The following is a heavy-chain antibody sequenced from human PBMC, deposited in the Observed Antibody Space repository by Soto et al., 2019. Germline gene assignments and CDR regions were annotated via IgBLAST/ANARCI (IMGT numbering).Heavy chain of an antibody. J-gene: IGHJ5*01. CDR1: GGTFSSYA. CDR2: IIPIFGTA. Sequence: ASVKVSCKASGGTFSSYAISWVRQAPGQGLEWMGGIIPIFGTANYAQKFQGRVTITADESTSTAYMELSSLRSEDTAVYYCAREPSTTYCSDRSGYSRGQGILVTVSS. D-gene: IGHD3-22*01. CDR3: AREPSTTYCSDRSGYS. V-gene: IGHV1-69*13.